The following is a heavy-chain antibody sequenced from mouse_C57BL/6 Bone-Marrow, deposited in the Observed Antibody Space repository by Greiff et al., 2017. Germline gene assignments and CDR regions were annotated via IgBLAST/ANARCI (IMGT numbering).Heavy chain of an antibody. CDR2: INPSNGGT. Sequence: VQLQQPGTELVKPGASVKLSCKASGYTFTSYWMHWVKQRPGQGLEWIGNINPSNGGTNYNEKFKSKATLTVDKSSSTAYMQLSILSSEDSAVYYCARSGVWLLRRFYYAMDYWGQGTSVTVSS. CDR1: GYTFTSYW. V-gene: IGHV1-53*01. J-gene: IGHJ4*01. CDR3: ARSGVWLLRRFYYAMDY. D-gene: IGHD2-10*02.